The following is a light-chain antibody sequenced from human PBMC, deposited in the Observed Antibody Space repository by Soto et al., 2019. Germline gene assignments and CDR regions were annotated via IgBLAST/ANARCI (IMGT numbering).Light chain of an antibody. J-gene: IGKJ5*01. V-gene: IGKV3-20*01. CDR2: TAS. CDR1: QTVSSSY. Sequence: EIVLTQSPGTLSLSPWERATLSCRSSQTVSSSYLAWYQQKPGQAPRLLIYTASSRATGIPDRFSGSGSGTDFSLTISRLEPEDFAVYYCQQYRSSPITFGQGTRLEIK. CDR3: QQYRSSPIT.